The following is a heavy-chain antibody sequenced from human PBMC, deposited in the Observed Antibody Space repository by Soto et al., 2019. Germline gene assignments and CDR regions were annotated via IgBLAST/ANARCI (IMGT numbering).Heavy chain of an antibody. D-gene: IGHD6-13*01. CDR2: ISGIGGST. CDR3: ARGSSGYISSWYYFDY. CDR1: GFTFTDYA. V-gene: IGHV3-23*01. J-gene: IGHJ4*02. Sequence: SLILSCAASGFTFTDYALSWVRQAPGKGLEWVATISGIGGSTYLADSVKGRLSISRDNSKNTVSLLMNSLRAEDTAVYFCARGSSGYISSWYYFDYWGRGTLVTVSS.